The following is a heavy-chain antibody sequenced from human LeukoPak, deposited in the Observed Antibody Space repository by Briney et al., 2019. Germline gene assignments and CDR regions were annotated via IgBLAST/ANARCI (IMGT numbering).Heavy chain of an antibody. J-gene: IGHJ6*02. CDR3: ARGQTYYYGSGSFYGMDV. V-gene: IGHV4-4*02. D-gene: IGHD3-10*01. CDR1: GGSISSSNW. CDR2: IYHSGST. Sequence: SETLPLTCTVSGGSISSSNWWSWVRQPPGKGLEWIGEIYHSGSTNYNPSLKSRVTISVDKSKNQFSLKLSSVTAADTAVYYCARGQTYYYGSGSFYGMDVWGQGTTVTVSS.